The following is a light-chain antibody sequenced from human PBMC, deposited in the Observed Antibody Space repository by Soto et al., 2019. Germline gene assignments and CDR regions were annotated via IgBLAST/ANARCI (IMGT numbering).Light chain of an antibody. Sequence: QSVLTQPPSASGTPGQRVTISCSGSSSNIGSNTVNWYQQLPGTATKLLIYSNNQRPSGVPDRFSGSKYGTSASLAISGLQSEDEADYYCAAWDDSLNGVVFGGGTKLTVL. CDR3: AAWDDSLNGVV. CDR2: SNN. CDR1: SSNIGSNT. J-gene: IGLJ2*01. V-gene: IGLV1-44*01.